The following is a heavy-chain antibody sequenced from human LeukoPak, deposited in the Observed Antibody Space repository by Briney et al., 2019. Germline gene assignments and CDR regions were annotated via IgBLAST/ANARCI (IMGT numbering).Heavy chain of an antibody. J-gene: IGHJ5*02. CDR2: ISSSGSTI. V-gene: IGHV3-48*04. CDR3: ARVYYDFWSGYYRFDP. CDR1: GFTFSSYA. Sequence: GGSLRLSCAASGFTFSSYAMSWVRQAPGKGLEWVSYISSSGSTIYYADSVKGRFTISRDNAKNSLYLQMNSLRAEDTAVYYCARVYYDFWSGYYRFDPWGQGTLVTVSS. D-gene: IGHD3-3*01.